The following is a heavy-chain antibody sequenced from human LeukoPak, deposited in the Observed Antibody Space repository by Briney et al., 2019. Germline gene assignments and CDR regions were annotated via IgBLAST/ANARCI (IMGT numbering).Heavy chain of an antibody. CDR3: AKDRIVGVDDAFDI. D-gene: IGHD1-26*01. V-gene: IGHV3-30*18. Sequence: PGGSLRLSCAASGFTFSSYGMHWVRQAPGKGLEWVAVISYDGSNKYYADSVKGRFTISRDNSKNTLYLQMNSPRAEDTAVYYCAKDRIVGVDDAFDIWGQGTMVTVSS. CDR2: ISYDGSNK. J-gene: IGHJ3*02. CDR1: GFTFSSYG.